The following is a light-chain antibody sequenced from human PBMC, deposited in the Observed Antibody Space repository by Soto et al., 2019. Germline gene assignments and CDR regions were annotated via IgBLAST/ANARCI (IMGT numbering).Light chain of an antibody. CDR1: QTIYSN. Sequence: MTQSPSTLSVSPGERATLXCMPSQTIYSNVAWYQQRPGQAPRLLIYRASARATGIPARFSGSGSGTEFTLTISSLQPDDSATYYCQHYSLDSPWTVGQGTKVDIK. V-gene: IGKV3-15*01. J-gene: IGKJ1*01. CDR2: RAS. CDR3: QHYSLDSPWT.